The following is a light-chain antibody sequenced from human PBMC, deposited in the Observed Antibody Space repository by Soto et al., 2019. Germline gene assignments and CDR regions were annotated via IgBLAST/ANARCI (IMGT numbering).Light chain of an antibody. V-gene: IGKV1-39*01. CDR3: QQIHGIPYT. J-gene: IGKJ2*01. CDR1: QTISTY. CDR2: AAS. Sequence: DIQMTQSPSSLSASVGDRVTITCRASQTISTYLNWYQQKPGKAPKLLIYAASTLQSGVPSRFSGSGSGTDFTLTINSLQPEDCATYCCQQIHGIPYTFGPGTKLEMK.